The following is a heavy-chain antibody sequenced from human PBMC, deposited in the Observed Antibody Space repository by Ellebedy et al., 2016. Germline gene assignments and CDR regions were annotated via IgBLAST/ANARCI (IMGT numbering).Heavy chain of an antibody. D-gene: IGHD6-19*01. CDR3: AKDECGSGCPTYYYYGMDV. Sequence: GGSLRLSCAASGFTFSSYAMSWVRQAPGKGLEWVSAISGSGGSTYYADSVKGRFTISRDNSKNTLYLQMNSLRAEDTAVYYCAKDECGSGCPTYYYYGMDVWGQGTTVTVSS. CDR2: ISGSGGST. V-gene: IGHV3-23*01. CDR1: GFTFSSYA. J-gene: IGHJ6*02.